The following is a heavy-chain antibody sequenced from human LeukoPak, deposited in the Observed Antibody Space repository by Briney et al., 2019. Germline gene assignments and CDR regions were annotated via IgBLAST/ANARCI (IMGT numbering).Heavy chain of an antibody. D-gene: IGHD2-2*01. V-gene: IGHV4-34*01. CDR2: INHSGST. CDR3: ARQQDTSTWPPVDY. CDR1: GGSFSGYY. Sequence: SETLSLTCAVYGGSFSGYYWSWIRQPPGKGLEWIGEINHSGSTNYNPSLKSRVTISVDTSKNQFSLKLSSVTAADTAVYYCARQQDTSTWPPVDYWGQGTLVTVSS. J-gene: IGHJ4*02.